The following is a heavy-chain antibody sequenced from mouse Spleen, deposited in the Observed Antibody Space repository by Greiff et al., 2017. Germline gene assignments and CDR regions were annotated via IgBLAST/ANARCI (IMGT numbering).Heavy chain of an antibody. J-gene: IGHJ2*01. CDR2: INSNDGST. D-gene: IGHD1-1*02. CDR3: ARLVVLCYFDY. Sequence: EVQVVEPGGGLVKPGGSLKLSCAASGFTFSSYAMSWVRQTPEKRLEWVAAINSNDGSTYYPDTVKDRFTISIDNAKNTLYLQMSSLRSEDTALYYCARLVVLCYFDYWGQGTTLTVSS. CDR1: GFTFSSYA. V-gene: IGHV5-6-2*01.